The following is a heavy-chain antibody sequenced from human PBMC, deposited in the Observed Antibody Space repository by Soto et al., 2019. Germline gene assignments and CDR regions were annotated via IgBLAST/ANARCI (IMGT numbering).Heavy chain of an antibody. D-gene: IGHD3-16*01. J-gene: IGHJ6*02. CDR2: INAGNGNT. CDR1: GYTFTSYA. CDR3: ARGGMVIFGGPPYYYYYGMDV. V-gene: IGHV1-3*01. Sequence: ASVKVSCKASGYTFTSYAMHWVRQAPGQRLEWMGWINAGNGNTKYSQKFQGRVTITRDTSASTAYMELSSPRSEDTAVYYCARGGMVIFGGPPYYYYYGMDVWGQGTTVTVSS.